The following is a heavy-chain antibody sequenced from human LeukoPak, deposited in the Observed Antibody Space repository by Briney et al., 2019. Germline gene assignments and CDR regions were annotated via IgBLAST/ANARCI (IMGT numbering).Heavy chain of an antibody. J-gene: IGHJ1*01. CDR3: ARDTASVWYSSGWYEYFQH. V-gene: IGHV1-46*01. CDR2: INPSSGST. Sequence: ASVKVSCKASGYTFTSLYMHWVRQALGQGLEWMGVINPSSGSTSNAQKFQGRVTMTRDTSTSTVYMELSSLRSEDTAVYYCARDTASVWYSSGWYEYFQHWGQGTLVTVSS. CDR1: GYTFTSLY. D-gene: IGHD6-19*01.